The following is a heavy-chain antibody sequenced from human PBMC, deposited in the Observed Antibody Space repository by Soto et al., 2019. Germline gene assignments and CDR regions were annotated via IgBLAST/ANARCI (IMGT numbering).Heavy chain of an antibody. CDR3: ASTYYNASSGPFDY. CDR2: IYYSGST. J-gene: IGHJ4*02. CDR1: GGSISSGNYY. Sequence: SETLSLTCTVSGGSISSGNYYWSWIRQHPGKGLEWIGYIYYSGSTYYNPSLKSRVTISVDTSKNQFSLKLSSVTAADTAVYYCASTYYNASSGPFDYWGQGALVTVS. V-gene: IGHV4-31*03. D-gene: IGHD3-22*01.